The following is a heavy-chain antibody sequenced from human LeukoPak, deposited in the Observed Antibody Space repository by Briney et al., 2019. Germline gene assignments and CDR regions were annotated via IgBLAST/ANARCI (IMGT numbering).Heavy chain of an antibody. J-gene: IGHJ4*02. D-gene: IGHD2-2*01. CDR1: GYTFTSYD. Sequence: ASVKVSCKASGYTFTSYDINWVRQATGQGLEQMRWMHPNTGNSGYIQKFQGRVTMTRNTSISTAYMELSSLRSEDTAVYYCASSSILIRSSSLDYWGQGTLVTVSS. CDR2: MHPNTGNS. CDR3: ASSSILIRSSSLDY. V-gene: IGHV1-8*01.